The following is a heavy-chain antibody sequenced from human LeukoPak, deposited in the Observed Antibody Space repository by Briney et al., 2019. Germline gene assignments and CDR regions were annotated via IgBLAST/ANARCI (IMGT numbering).Heavy chain of an antibody. CDR2: IYYSGST. J-gene: IGHJ6*02. D-gene: IGHD2-21*01. CDR3: ARDLWSQFPDGMDV. V-gene: IGHV4-31*03. Sequence: SETLSLTCTVSGGSISSGAYYWSWIRQHPGKGLEWIGYIYYSGSTYYNPSLKSRVTISVDTSKNQFSLKLSSVTAVDTAVYYCARDLWSQFPDGMDVWGQGTTVTVSS. CDR1: GGSISSGAYY.